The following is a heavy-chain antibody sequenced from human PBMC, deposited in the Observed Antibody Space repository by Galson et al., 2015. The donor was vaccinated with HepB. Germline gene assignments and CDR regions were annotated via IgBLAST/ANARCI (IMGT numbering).Heavy chain of an antibody. D-gene: IGHD3-10*01. CDR1: GASISAYY. Sequence: LSLTCSVSGASISAYYWTWVRQPAGKGLEWLGRFHGTGGANYNPSPKSRLNMSIDTSNNHFSLTLTSVTAADTAVYFCARASIPRGAWFDPWGQGALVIVSS. J-gene: IGHJ5*02. CDR2: FHGTGGA. V-gene: IGHV4-4*07. CDR3: ARASIPRGAWFDP.